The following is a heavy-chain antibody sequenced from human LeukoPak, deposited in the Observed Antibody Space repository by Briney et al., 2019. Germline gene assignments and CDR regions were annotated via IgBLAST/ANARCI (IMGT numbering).Heavy chain of an antibody. D-gene: IGHD6-19*01. CDR2: IYSGGST. CDR3: ARDTSSGWYYFDY. Sequence: GGSLRLSCTASGFTVSSNYMSWVRQAPGKGLEWVSVIYSGGSTYYADSVKGRFTISRDNSKNTLYLQMNSLRAEDTAVYYCARDTSSGWYYFDYWGQGTLVTVSS. J-gene: IGHJ4*02. CDR1: GFTVSSNY. V-gene: IGHV3-53*01.